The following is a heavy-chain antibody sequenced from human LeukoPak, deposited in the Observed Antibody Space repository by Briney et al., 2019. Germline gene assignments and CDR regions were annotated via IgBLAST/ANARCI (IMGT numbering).Heavy chain of an antibody. V-gene: IGHV3-9*01. CDR1: GFTFSSYA. CDR2: ISWNSGSI. J-gene: IGHJ3*02. CDR3: AKDMGSTMIVVVNAFDI. Sequence: GGSLRLSCAASGFTFSSYAMHWVRQAPGKGLEWVSGISWNSGSIGYADSVKGRFTISRDNAKNSLYLQMNSLRAEDTALYYCAKDMGSTMIVVVNAFDIWGQGTMVTVSS. D-gene: IGHD3-22*01.